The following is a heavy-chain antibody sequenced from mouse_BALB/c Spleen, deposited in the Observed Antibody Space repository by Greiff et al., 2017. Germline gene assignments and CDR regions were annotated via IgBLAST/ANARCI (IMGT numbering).Heavy chain of an antibody. J-gene: IGHJ2*01. CDR1: GYTFTSYY. V-gene: IGHV1S56*01. Sequence: QVQLQQSGPELVKPGASVRISCKASGYTFTSYYIHWVKQRPGQGLEWIGWIYPGNVNTKYNEKFKGKATLTADKSSSTAYMQLSSLTSEDSAVYFCASDGYYVYFDYWGQGTTLTVSS. CDR3: ASDGYYVYFDY. CDR2: IYPGNVNT. D-gene: IGHD2-3*01.